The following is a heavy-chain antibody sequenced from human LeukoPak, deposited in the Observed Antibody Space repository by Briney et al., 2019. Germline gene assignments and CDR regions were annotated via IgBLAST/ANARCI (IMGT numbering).Heavy chain of an antibody. CDR2: FDPEDGET. CDR1: GYSLTELS. CDR3: ATGKALDYYDSSGLGAVDI. D-gene: IGHD3-22*01. J-gene: IGHJ3*02. Sequence: VASVKLSCNVSGYSLTELSMPWVRQAPGKGLEWMGGFDPEDGETIYAQKFQGRVTMTADTSTDTAYMELSSLRSEDTAVYYCATGKALDYYDSSGLGAVDIWGQGAMVTVSS. V-gene: IGHV1-24*01.